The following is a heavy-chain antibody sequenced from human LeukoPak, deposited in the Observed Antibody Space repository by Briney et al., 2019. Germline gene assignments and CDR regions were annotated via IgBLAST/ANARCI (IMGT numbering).Heavy chain of an antibody. V-gene: IGHV3-23*01. CDR2: ISDSGDTT. D-gene: IGHD3-22*01. CDR3: TTDRYYDNSELQFQH. J-gene: IGHJ1*01. Sequence: TGGSLRLSCAASGFTFSTYAMNWVRQAPGKGLEWVSLISDSGDTTYYADSVKGRFTISRDNSKNTLSLQMNSLRAEDTAVYYCTTDRYYDNSELQFQHWGQGTLVTVSS. CDR1: GFTFSTYA.